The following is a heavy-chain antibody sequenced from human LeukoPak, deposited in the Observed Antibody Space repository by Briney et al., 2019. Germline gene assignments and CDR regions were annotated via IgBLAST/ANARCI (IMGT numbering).Heavy chain of an antibody. CDR3: AEDKGREGDY. V-gene: IGHV3-30*18. Sequence: PGRSLRLSCAASGFPFSNYGMHWVRQAPGKGLEWVAVISADGIDKYYADSVKGRFTISRDNSKNTLYLQMSSLRPEDTAVYYCAEDKGREGDYWGQGNLVTVSS. CDR1: GFPFSNYG. J-gene: IGHJ4*02. CDR2: ISADGIDK.